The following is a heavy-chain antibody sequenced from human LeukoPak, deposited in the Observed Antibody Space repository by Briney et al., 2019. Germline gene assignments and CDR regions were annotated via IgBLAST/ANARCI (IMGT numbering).Heavy chain of an antibody. CDR3: AKGLLGLQNDP. D-gene: IGHD5-18*01. Sequence: PGGTLRLSCAASGFTFSSYGMHWVRQAPGDGLELVAFIRYDGSNNYYADSVNGRLTIFSVNSNNNLYLQMNSLIAAATAVYYGAKGLLGLQNDPWGQGTLVTVSS. V-gene: IGHV3-30*02. CDR1: GFTFSSYG. CDR2: IRYDGSNN. J-gene: IGHJ5*02.